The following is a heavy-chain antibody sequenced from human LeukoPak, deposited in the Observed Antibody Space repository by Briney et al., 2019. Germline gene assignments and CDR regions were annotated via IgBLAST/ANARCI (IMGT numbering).Heavy chain of an antibody. CDR1: GLTFANAW. Sequence: GGSLRLSCAASGLTFANAWMNWVRQAPGKGLEWVGRIASKTDGGTTDYAAPVKGRFTISRDDSKNTLFLQMNSLKTEDTAVYYCTTGIRGDCGQGTLVTVSS. CDR2: IASKTDGGTT. V-gene: IGHV3-15*04. CDR3: TTGIRGD. J-gene: IGHJ4*02.